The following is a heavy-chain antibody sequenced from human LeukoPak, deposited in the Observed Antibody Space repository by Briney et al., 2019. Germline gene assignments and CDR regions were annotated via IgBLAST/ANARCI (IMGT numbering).Heavy chain of an antibody. CDR1: GYSFTTYW. D-gene: IGHD2-21*02. Sequence: GESLKISCEASGYSFTTYWIGWVRQRPGTGLEWVGAIYPDDSDTRYSPSFQGQVTISADKSISAAYLQWSSLKASDTAMYYCATAGGVTPTIQHWGQGTLVTASS. J-gene: IGHJ1*01. CDR3: ATAGGVTPTIQH. CDR2: IYPDDSDT. V-gene: IGHV5-51*01.